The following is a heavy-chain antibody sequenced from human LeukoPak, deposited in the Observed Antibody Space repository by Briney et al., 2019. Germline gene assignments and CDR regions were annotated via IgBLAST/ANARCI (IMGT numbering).Heavy chain of an antibody. Sequence: GGSLRLSCAASGFTFSNYWMSWVRQAPGKGLEWVANINQGGSGKYYLDSVKGRFSISRDDAKNSLFLQMDSLRADDTAVYYCARDRRSSAGSDFWGQGTRVTVSS. V-gene: IGHV3-7*01. CDR1: GFTFSNYW. D-gene: IGHD6-13*01. CDR3: ARDRRSSAGSDF. J-gene: IGHJ4*02. CDR2: INQGGSGK.